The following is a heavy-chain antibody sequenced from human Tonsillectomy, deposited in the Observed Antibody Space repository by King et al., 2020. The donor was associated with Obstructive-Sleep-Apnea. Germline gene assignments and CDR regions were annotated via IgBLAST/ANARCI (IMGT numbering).Heavy chain of an antibody. J-gene: IGHJ3*01. CDR3: ATDLGDYADVFTF. D-gene: IGHD4-17*01. V-gene: IGHV4-59*01. Sequence: MQLQESGPGLVKPSETLSLTCTVSGASIISYYWIWIWQSPSKGLEWIVYFYKGGSRYYNPSLKSRVSMSIDTAESRLSLTLSSVTAADTAIYYCATDLGDYADVFTFWGQGTMVTVSA. CDR1: GASIISYY. CDR2: FYKGGSR.